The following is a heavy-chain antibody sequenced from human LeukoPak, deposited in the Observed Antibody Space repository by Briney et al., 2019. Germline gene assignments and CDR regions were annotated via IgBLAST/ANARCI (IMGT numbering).Heavy chain of an antibody. CDR2: ISSSGSTI. J-gene: IGHJ4*02. Sequence: PGGSLRLSCAASGFTFSDHYMDWVRQAPGKGLEWVSYISSSGSTIYYADSVKGRFTISRDNAKNSLYLQMNSLRAEDTAVYYCAGETRDYDSSANFDYWGQGTLVTVSS. V-gene: IGHV3-11*01. CDR1: GFTFSDHY. D-gene: IGHD3-22*01. CDR3: AGETRDYDSSANFDY.